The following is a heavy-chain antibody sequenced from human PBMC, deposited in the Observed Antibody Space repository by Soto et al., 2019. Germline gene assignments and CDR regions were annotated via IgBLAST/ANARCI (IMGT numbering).Heavy chain of an antibody. CDR3: AREGYSYGYTYYFDY. V-gene: IGHV1-18*01. J-gene: IGHJ4*02. CDR2: ISAYNGNT. CDR1: GYTFTSYG. Sequence: GASVKVSCKASGYTFTSYGISWVRQAPGQGLEWMGWISAYNGNTNYAQKLQGRVTMTTDTSTSTAYMELRSLRSDDTAVYYCAREGYSYGYTYYFDYWGQGTLVTVSS. D-gene: IGHD5-18*01.